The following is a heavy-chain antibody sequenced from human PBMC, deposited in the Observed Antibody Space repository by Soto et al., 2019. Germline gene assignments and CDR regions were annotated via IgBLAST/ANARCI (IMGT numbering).Heavy chain of an antibody. V-gene: IGHV3-23*01. CDR3: AKGVELDV. J-gene: IGHJ6*04. CDR2: IGDSGAST. CDR1: GFSFSSFA. D-gene: IGHD1-26*01. Sequence: EVLLLESGGGLVQPGGSLRLSFEASGFSFSSFAMNWVRQAPGKGLEWVSAIGDSGASTYYADSVKGRFTISRDNSRNTLYLQLNSLRAEDTAVYYCAKGVELDVWGNGTTVTVSS.